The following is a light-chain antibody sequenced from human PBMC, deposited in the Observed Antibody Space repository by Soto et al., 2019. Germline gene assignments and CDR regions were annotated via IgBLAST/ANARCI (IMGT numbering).Light chain of an antibody. Sequence: QSVLTQPASVSGSPGQSITISCTGTGSDVGGYNSVSWYQQHPGKTPKLMIYEVSNRPSGVSNRFSGSKSGNTASLTISGLQAEDEADYYCSSYTTSSTLLYVFGTGTKVTVL. CDR3: SSYTTSSTLLYV. CDR2: EVS. V-gene: IGLV2-14*01. J-gene: IGLJ1*01. CDR1: GSDVGGYNS.